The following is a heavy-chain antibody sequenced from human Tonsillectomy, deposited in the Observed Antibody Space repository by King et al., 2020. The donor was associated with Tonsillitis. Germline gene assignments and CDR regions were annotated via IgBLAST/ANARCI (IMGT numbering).Heavy chain of an antibody. CDR1: GGSIRTSDQY. D-gene: IGHD1-26*01. CDR2: MYNSGTI. V-gene: IGHV4-39*01. Sequence: LQLQESGPGVVKPSETLSLTCTVSGGSIRTSDQYWAWIRQPPGKGLEWIGYMYNSGTIFYNPSLKSRITISGGTSENRFSLKLSSVTAADTAVYSCARSVSGSFDYWGKGALVTVSS. J-gene: IGHJ4*02. CDR3: ARSVSGSFDY.